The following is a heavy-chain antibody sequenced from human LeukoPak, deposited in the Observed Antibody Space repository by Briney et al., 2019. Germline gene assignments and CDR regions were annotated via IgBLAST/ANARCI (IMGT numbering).Heavy chain of an antibody. CDR2: ISAYNGNT. CDR3: ARCGGGSCYSNFDY. Sequence: EASVKVSCKASGYTFTSYGISWVRQAPGQGPEWMGWISAYNGNTNYAQKLQGRVTMTTGTSTSTAYMELRSLRSDDTAVYYCARCGGGSCYSNFDYWGQGTLVTVSS. D-gene: IGHD2-15*01. CDR1: GYTFTSYG. V-gene: IGHV1-18*01. J-gene: IGHJ4*02.